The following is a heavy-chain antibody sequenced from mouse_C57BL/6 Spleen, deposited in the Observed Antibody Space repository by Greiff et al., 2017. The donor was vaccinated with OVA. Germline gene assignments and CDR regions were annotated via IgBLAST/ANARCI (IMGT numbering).Heavy chain of an antibody. CDR2: IDPNSGGT. J-gene: IGHJ3*01. CDR1: GYTFTSYW. V-gene: IGHV1-72*01. CDR3: ARSDSSGYRAWFAY. D-gene: IGHD3-2*02. Sequence: VKLQQPGAELVKPGASVKLSCKASGYTFTSYWMHWVKQRPGRGLEWIGRIDPNSGGTKYNEKFKSKATLTVDKPSSTAYMQLSSLTSEDSAVYYCARSDSSGYRAWFAYWGQGTLVTVSA.